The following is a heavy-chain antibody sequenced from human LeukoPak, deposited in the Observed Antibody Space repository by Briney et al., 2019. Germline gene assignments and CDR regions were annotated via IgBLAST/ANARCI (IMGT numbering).Heavy chain of an antibody. CDR3: ARLAAAYDILTGYYPSPLDY. CDR1: GGSISSSSYY. Sequence: SETLSLTCTVSGGSISSSSYYWGWIRQPPGKGLEWIGSIYYSGSTYYNPSLKSRVTMSVDTSKNQFSLKLSSVTAADTAVYYCARLAAAYDILTGYYPSPLDYWGQGTLVTVSS. V-gene: IGHV4-39*01. J-gene: IGHJ4*02. D-gene: IGHD3-9*01. CDR2: IYYSGST.